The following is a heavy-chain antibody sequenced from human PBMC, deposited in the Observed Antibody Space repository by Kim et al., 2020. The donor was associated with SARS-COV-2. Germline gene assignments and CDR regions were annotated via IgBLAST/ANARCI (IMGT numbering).Heavy chain of an antibody. CDR3: ARGTQPYGFWSGPTRNQMDV. CDR1: GFTFSSYW. D-gene: IGHD3-3*01. CDR2: IKQDGSEK. V-gene: IGHV3-7*01. J-gene: IGHJ6*02. Sequence: GGSLRLSCAASGFTFSSYWMSWVRQAPGKGLEWVANIKQDGSEKYYVDSVKGRFTISRDNAKNSLYLQMNSLRAEDTAVYYCARGTQPYGFWSGPTRNQMDVWGQGTTVTVSS.